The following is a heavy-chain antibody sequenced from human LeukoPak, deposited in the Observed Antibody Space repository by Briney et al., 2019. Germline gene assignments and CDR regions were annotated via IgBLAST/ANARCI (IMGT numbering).Heavy chain of an antibody. CDR3: ARGGASGSSEYYFDY. CDR1: GYTFTGYY. D-gene: IGHD1-26*01. Sequence: ASVKVSCKASGYTFTGYYTHWVRQAPGQGLEWMGWINPNSGGTNYAQKFQGRVTMTRDTPISTAYMELSRLRSDDTAVYHCARGGASGSSEYYFDYWGQGTLVTVSS. V-gene: IGHV1-2*02. J-gene: IGHJ4*02. CDR2: INPNSGGT.